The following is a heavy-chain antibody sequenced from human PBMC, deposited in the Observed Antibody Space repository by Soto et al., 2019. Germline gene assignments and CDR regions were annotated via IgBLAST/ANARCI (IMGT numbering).Heavy chain of an antibody. CDR1: GGSISSYY. D-gene: IGHD3-3*01. V-gene: IGHV4-59*01. J-gene: IGHJ4*02. CDR3: ARAGFLEWSRFDY. CDR2: IYYSGST. Sequence: SETLSLTCTVSGGSISSYYWSWIRQPPGKGLEWIGYIYYSGSTNYNPSLKSRVTISVDTSKNQFSLKLSSVTAADTAVYYCARAGFLEWSRFDYWGQGTLVTVSS.